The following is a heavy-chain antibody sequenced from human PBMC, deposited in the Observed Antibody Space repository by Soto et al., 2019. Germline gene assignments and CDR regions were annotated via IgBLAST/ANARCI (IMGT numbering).Heavy chain of an antibody. J-gene: IGHJ6*02. CDR2: INTANGNT. D-gene: IGHD3-10*01. V-gene: IGHV1-3*04. CDR3: AMFFLDTIIRSRDVIDV. Sequence: GASVKVSCKTSGYSFTSTAIHWVSQAPGQRHEWMGWINTANGNTKYSQKFQGRVTITRDRSATTASMELNSLRSEDTAVYYYAMFFLDTIIRSRDVIDVSSRGTTVPVS. CDR1: GYSFTSTA.